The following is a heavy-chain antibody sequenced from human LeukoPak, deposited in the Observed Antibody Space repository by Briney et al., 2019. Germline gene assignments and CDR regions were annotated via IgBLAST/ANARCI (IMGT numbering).Heavy chain of an antibody. CDR3: ARVRGYYYGSGSYLGHYYYMDV. J-gene: IGHJ6*03. Sequence: ASVKVSCKASGYTFTSYGISWVRQAPGQGLEWMGWISAYNGNTNYAQKLQGRVTMTTDTSTSTVYMELRSLRSDDTAVYYCARVRGYYYGSGSYLGHYYYMDVWGKGTTVTVSS. D-gene: IGHD3-10*01. CDR2: ISAYNGNT. V-gene: IGHV1-18*01. CDR1: GYTFTSYG.